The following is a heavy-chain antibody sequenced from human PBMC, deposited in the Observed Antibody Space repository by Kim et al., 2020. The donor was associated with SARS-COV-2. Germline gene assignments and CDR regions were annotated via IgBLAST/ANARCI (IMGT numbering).Heavy chain of an antibody. V-gene: IGHV3-15*01. J-gene: IGHJ3*02. CDR2: MRSKTDGGIP. CDR1: GFTLSDVW. Sequence: GGSLRLSCAVAGFTLSDVWMTWVRQAPGKGLECVGRMRSKTDGGIPDYATPEEGRFIISRDDSKNTLYLQMNSLKTEDTAMYYCTTYGSGTFLIWGQGTMVTVSS. CDR3: TTYGSGTFLI. D-gene: IGHD6-19*01.